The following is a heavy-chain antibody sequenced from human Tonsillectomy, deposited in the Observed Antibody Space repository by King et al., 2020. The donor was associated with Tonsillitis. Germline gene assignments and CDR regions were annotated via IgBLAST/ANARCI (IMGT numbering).Heavy chain of an antibody. Sequence: VQLVQSGAEVKKPGASVKVSCKASGYTFTGYYMHWVRQAPGQGLEWMGWINPNSGGTNYAQKFQGRVTMTRDTSISQAYMELSRLRSDDTAVYYCASLGYCSSTSCYLGYYMDVWGKGTTVTVSS. CDR1: GYTFTGYY. CDR3: ASLGYCSSTSCYLGYYMDV. J-gene: IGHJ6*03. CDR2: INPNSGGT. V-gene: IGHV1-2*02. D-gene: IGHD2-2*01.